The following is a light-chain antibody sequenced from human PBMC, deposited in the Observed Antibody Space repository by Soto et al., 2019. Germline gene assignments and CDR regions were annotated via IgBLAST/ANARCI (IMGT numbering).Light chain of an antibody. J-gene: IGLJ2*01. CDR3: SAYAGNNNPVI. Sequence: QSALTQPPSASGSPGQSVTISCTGTSSDVGGHNFVSWYQQHPGKAPKFLIYEVSKRPLGVPDRFSGSKSGITASLTVSGLQADDEAYYYCSAYAGNNNPVIFGGGTKLTVL. CDR1: SSDVGGHNF. V-gene: IGLV2-8*01. CDR2: EVS.